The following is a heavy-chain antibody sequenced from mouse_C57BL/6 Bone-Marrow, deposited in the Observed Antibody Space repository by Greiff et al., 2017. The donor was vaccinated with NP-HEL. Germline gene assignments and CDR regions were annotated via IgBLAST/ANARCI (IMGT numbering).Heavy chain of an antibody. Sequence: VQLQQSGPELVKPGASVKISCKASGYSFTDYNMNWVKQSNGKSLEWIGIINPNYGTTSYNQKFKGKATLTVDQSSSTAYMQLNSLTSEDSAVYYCAKNFYGRGYFDVWGTGTTVTVSS. D-gene: IGHD1-2*01. CDR3: AKNFYGRGYFDV. V-gene: IGHV1-39*01. CDR2: INPNYGTT. CDR1: GYSFTDYN. J-gene: IGHJ1*03.